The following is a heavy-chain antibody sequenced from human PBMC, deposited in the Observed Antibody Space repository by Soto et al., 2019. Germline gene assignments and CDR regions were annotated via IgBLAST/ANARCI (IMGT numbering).Heavy chain of an antibody. CDR2: INPDSGGT. Sequence: ASVKVSCKASGYTFTGYYMHWVRQAPGQGLEWMGWINPDSGGTNYAQKFQGRVTMTRDTSISTAYMELSRLRSDDTAVYYCARVLAYSSSSIRLNAFDIWGQGTMVTVSS. D-gene: IGHD6-6*01. V-gene: IGHV1-2*02. CDR3: ARVLAYSSSSIRLNAFDI. J-gene: IGHJ3*02. CDR1: GYTFTGYY.